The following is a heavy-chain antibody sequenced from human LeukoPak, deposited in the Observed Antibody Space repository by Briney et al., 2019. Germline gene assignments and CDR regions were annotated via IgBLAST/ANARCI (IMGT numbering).Heavy chain of an antibody. D-gene: IGHD6-19*01. Sequence: SETLSLTCTVSGASISSTTYYWGWIRQPPRKGLEWIVSIYYSGSTYYNPSLKSRVTISVDTSKNQFSLKLSSVTAADTAVYYCARHKYSSGWPPEGAFDIWGQGTMVTVSS. CDR1: GASISSTTYY. V-gene: IGHV4-39*01. J-gene: IGHJ3*02. CDR3: ARHKYSSGWPPEGAFDI. CDR2: IYYSGST.